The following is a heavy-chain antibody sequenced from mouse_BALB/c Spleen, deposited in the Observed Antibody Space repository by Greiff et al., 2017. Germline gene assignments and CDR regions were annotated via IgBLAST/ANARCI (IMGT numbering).Heavy chain of an antibody. D-gene: IGHD1-2*01. CDR1: GYSITSDYA. Sequence: EVQLQQSGPGLVKPSQSLSLTCTVTGYSITSDYAWNWIRQFPGNKLEWMGYISYSGSTSYNPSLKSRISITRDTSKNQFFLQLNSVTTEDTATYYCAREIHYYGYYFDYWGQGTTLTVSS. CDR2: ISYSGST. CDR3: AREIHYYGYYFDY. J-gene: IGHJ2*01. V-gene: IGHV3-2*02.